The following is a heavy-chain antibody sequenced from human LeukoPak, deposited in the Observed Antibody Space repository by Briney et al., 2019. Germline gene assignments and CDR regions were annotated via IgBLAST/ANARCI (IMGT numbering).Heavy chain of an antibody. D-gene: IGHD4-17*01. CDR3: TRGHYDDHRR. V-gene: IGHV3-7*01. J-gene: IGHJ4*02. Sequence: PGGSLRLSCAASGFTFSGFWMNWVRQAPGEGLEGVANIKEDGSEIYYVDSVKGRFTISRDNAKNSLYLQMDTLRAEDTALYFCTRGHYDDHRRWGQGTLVTVSS. CDR1: GFTFSGFW. CDR2: IKEDGSEI.